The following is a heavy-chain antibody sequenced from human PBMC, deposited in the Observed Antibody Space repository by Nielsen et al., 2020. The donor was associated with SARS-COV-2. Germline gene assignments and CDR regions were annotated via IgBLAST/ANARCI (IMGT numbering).Heavy chain of an antibody. CDR3: ARDPGLGVADYYHGMEL. CDR1: EFTFSSFS. V-gene: IGHV3-30-3*01. J-gene: IGHJ6*02. D-gene: IGHD3/OR15-3a*01. CDR2: ISYDGSKK. Sequence: GESLKISCAGSEFTFSSFSFHWVRQPPGKGLEWVAVISYDGSKKFYGDSVKDRFTIYRDNSKSTLYLQMFSLRPDDTAVYYCARDPGLGVADYYHGMELWGQGTTVSVSS.